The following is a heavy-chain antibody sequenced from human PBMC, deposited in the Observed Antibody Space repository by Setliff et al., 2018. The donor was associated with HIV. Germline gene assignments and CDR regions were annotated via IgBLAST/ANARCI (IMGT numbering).Heavy chain of an antibody. CDR2: IYHSGST. CDR3: ARHDNFDSGGYYSLYYFDY. V-gene: IGHV4-39*01. D-gene: IGHD3-22*01. J-gene: IGHJ4*02. CDR1: GDSIDTSYYY. Sequence: LSLTCTVSGDSIDTSYYYWGWIRQPPGKGLEWIGTIYHSGSTYYNPSLQSRVTISIDTSKDQFSLKLTSVTAADTAMYFCARHDNFDSGGYYSLYYFDYWGQGTLFTVSS.